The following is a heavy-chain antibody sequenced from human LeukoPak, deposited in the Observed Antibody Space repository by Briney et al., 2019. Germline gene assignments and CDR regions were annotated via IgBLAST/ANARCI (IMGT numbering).Heavy chain of an antibody. CDR1: GYTFTGYY. CDR3: ARVGDYGDYDFDY. CDR2: ISAYNGNT. D-gene: IGHD4-17*01. V-gene: IGHV1-18*04. J-gene: IGHJ4*02. Sequence: ASVKVSCKASGYTFTGYYMHWVRQAPGQGLEWMGWISAYNGNTNYAQKLQGRVTMTTDTSTSTAYMELSSLRSEDTAVYYCARVGDYGDYDFDYWGQGTLVTVSS.